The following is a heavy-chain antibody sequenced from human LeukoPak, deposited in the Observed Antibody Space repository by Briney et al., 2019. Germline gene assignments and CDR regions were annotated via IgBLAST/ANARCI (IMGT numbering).Heavy chain of an antibody. CDR2: ISWISGSI. J-gene: IGHJ6*02. Sequence: GSSLRVSCAASGFTFDDYAMHWVRPAPGKGLEWVSCISWISGSIGYAHSVKSRFTNSRDNAKNSLYLQMNSLRAEDTALYYCAKDISGGERGYSYGLYYYYGMDVWGQGTTVTVSS. CDR3: AKDISGGERGYSYGLYYYYGMDV. V-gene: IGHV3-9*01. D-gene: IGHD5-18*01. CDR1: GFTFDDYA.